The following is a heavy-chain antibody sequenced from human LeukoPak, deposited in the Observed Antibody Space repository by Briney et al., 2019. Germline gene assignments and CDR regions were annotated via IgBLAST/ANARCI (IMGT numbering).Heavy chain of an antibody. D-gene: IGHD5-24*01. CDR3: ATIKDGHNRALLL. Sequence: GGSLRLSCAASGFTFTYVWMSWVRQAPGKGLEWVGLSRSKTDGGTTDYAAPVKGRFTISRDESEKTVYLQMNSLKTEDTAVYYCATIKDGHNRALLLWGQGTLATVSS. V-gene: IGHV3-15*01. CDR2: SRSKTDGGTT. J-gene: IGHJ4*02. CDR1: GFTFTYVW.